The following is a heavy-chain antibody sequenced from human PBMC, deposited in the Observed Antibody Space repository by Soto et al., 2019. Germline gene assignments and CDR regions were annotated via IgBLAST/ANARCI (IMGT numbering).Heavy chain of an antibody. V-gene: IGHV4-34*01. CDR2: INHSGST. CDR1: GGSFSGYC. Sequence: SETLCLTCAVDGGSFSGYCWSWIRQPPGKGLEWIGEINHSGSTNYNPSLKSRVTISVDTSKNQFSLKLSSVTAADTAVYYCARGKWFGASYYYYGMDVWGQGTTVTSP. J-gene: IGHJ6*02. D-gene: IGHD3-10*01. CDR3: ARGKWFGASYYYYGMDV.